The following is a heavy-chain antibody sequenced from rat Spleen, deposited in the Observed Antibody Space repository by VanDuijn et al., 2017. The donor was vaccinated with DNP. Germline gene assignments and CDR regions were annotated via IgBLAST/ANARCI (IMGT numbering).Heavy chain of an antibody. J-gene: IGHJ2*01. D-gene: IGHD3-8*01. CDR1: GFTFSDYY. V-gene: IGHV5-20*01. CDR2: ISYDGSST. Sequence: EVQLVESGGGLVQPGRSLKLSCAASGFTFSDYYMAWVRQAPKKGLEWVASISYDGSSTYYRDSVKGRFTISRDNAKSTLYLQMDSLRSEDTATYYCTTGGVSLRWGQGVMVTVSS. CDR3: TTGGVSLR.